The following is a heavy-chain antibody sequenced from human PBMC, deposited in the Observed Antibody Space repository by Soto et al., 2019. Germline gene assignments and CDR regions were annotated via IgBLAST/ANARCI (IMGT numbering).Heavy chain of an antibody. J-gene: IGHJ4*02. CDR2: ISGSGGST. Sequence: GGSLRLSCAASGFTFSSYAMSWVRQAPGKGLEWVSAISGSGGSTYYADSVKGRFTISRDNSKNTLYLQMNSLRAEDTAVYYCAKAPYSSRPKINPPPAIDYWGQGTLVTVSS. CDR1: GFTFSSYA. V-gene: IGHV3-23*01. CDR3: AKAPYSSRPKINPPPAIDY. D-gene: IGHD6-13*01.